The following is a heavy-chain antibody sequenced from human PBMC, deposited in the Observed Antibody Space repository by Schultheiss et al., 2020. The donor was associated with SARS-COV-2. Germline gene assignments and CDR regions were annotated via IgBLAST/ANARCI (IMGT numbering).Heavy chain of an antibody. CDR3: ANSLYGGSLGYYYGMDV. J-gene: IGHJ6*02. CDR2: ISYDGSNK. D-gene: IGHD3-16*02. V-gene: IGHV3-30*18. Sequence: GESLKISCAASGFTFSSYGMHWVRQAPGKGLEWVAVISYDGSNKYYADSVKGRFTISRDNSKNTLYLQMNSLRAEDTAVYYCANSLYGGSLGYYYGMDVWGQGTTVTVSS. CDR1: GFTFSSYG.